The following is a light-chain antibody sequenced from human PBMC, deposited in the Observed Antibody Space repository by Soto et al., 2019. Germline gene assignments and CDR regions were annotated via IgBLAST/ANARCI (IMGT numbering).Light chain of an antibody. CDR3: QQRSNWPST. CDR2: DVS. J-gene: IGKJ5*01. CDR1: KRMSGW. V-gene: IGKV1-5*01. Sequence: IQVTQSPSTLSASLWDTVTITCRASKRMSGWLAWHQQQPGKAPTLLSYDVSALKRGVPPRLSGSGSGTEFTLTISSLQPDDFVVDYCQQRSNWPSTFGQGTRLEIK.